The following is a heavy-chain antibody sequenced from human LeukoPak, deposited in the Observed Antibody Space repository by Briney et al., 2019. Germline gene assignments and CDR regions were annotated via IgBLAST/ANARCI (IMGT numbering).Heavy chain of an antibody. Sequence: SETLSLTCIVYGGSFSDDYWTWIRQPPGKGLEWIGEINHSGSTTYNPSLESRVTMPGDSSKNQFSLKLSSVTAADTAVYYCARWEDLGYCSSTSCRSNWFDPWGQGTLVTVSS. D-gene: IGHD2-2*01. CDR3: ARWEDLGYCSSTSCRSNWFDP. CDR1: GGSFSDDY. V-gene: IGHV4-34*01. CDR2: INHSGST. J-gene: IGHJ5*02.